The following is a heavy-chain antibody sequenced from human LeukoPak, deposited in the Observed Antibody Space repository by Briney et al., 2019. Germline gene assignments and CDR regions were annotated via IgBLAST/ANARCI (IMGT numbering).Heavy chain of an antibody. V-gene: IGHV3-7*04. CDR1: GFTFSSFW. D-gene: IGHD3-10*01. Sequence: GGSLRLSCAAAGFTFSSFWMTWVRQAPGKGLEWVANIRQDGSEKYYVDSVKGRFTISRDNAKNSLYLQMNSLRAEDTAVYYCARDARGDGFDVWGQGTIVTVSS. J-gene: IGHJ3*01. CDR3: ARDARGDGFDV. CDR2: IRQDGSEK.